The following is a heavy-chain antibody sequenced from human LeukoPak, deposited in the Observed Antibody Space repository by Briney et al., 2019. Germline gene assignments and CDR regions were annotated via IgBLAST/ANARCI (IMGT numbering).Heavy chain of an antibody. CDR3: ASKITGTDFDY. CDR2: IIPIFGTA. J-gene: IGHJ4*02. CDR1: GGTFSIYA. D-gene: IGHD1-20*01. V-gene: IGHV1-69*13. Sequence: SVTVSSKASGGTFSIYAISWVRQAPGPGLEWMGEIIPIFGTANYAQKFQGRVTITANESTSTAYMELSSLRSEDTAVYYCASKITGTDFDYWGQGTLVTVSS.